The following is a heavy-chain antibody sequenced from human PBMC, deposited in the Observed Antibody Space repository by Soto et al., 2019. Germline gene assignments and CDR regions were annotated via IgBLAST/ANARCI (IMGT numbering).Heavy chain of an antibody. D-gene: IGHD6-19*01. CDR1: GFAFSNYE. CDR2: ISLSGSTI. V-gene: IGHV3-48*03. Sequence: GGSLRLSCAASGFAFSNYEMNWVRQAPGKGLEWVSYISLSGSTIYYADSVKGRFTISRDNSKNTLYLQMDRLRVDDTAVYFCARDASGPFDYWGQGTLVTVSS. CDR3: ARDASGPFDY. J-gene: IGHJ4*02.